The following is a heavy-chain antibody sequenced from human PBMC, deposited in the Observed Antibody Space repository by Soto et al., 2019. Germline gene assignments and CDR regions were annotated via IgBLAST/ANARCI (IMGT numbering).Heavy chain of an antibody. CDR3: ARAFVVVPAAIDYYYGMDV. V-gene: IGHV5-10-1*01. J-gene: IGHJ6*02. CDR2: IDPSDSYT. Sequence: GESLKISCKGSGYSFTSYWISWVRQMPGKGLEWMGRIDPSDSYTNYSPSFQGHVTISADKSISTAYLQRSSLKASDTAMYYCARAFVVVPAAIDYYYGMDVWGQGTTVTVSS. D-gene: IGHD2-2*02. CDR1: GYSFTSYW.